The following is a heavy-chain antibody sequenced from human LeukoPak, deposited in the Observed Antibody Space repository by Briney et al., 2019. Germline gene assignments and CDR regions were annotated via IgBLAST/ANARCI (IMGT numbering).Heavy chain of an antibody. CDR2: INHSGST. Sequence: SETLSLTCAVYGGSFSGSYWSWIRQPPGKGLEWIGEINHSGSTNYIPSLKSRVTISVDTSKNQFSLKLSSVTAADTAVYYCARRAYYYYGMDVWGQGTPVTVSS. CDR1: GGSFSGSY. J-gene: IGHJ6*02. CDR3: ARRAYYYYGMDV. V-gene: IGHV4-34*01.